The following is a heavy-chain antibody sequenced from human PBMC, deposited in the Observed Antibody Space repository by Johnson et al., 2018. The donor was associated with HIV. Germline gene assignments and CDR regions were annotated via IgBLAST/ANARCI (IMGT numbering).Heavy chain of an antibody. CDR2: IYSDGGT. V-gene: IGHV3-66*01. Sequence: VQLVESGGGLVQPGGSLRLSCTASGFTVSSNYMTWVRQAPGTGLEWVSTIYSDGGTYHADSVRGRFTISRDSSKNTVYLQMNSLRVEDTAVYYCARVKGSTIFGVVRPQGAFDIWGQGTMVTVSS. CDR1: GFTVSSNY. J-gene: IGHJ3*02. D-gene: IGHD3-3*01. CDR3: ARVKGSTIFGVVRPQGAFDI.